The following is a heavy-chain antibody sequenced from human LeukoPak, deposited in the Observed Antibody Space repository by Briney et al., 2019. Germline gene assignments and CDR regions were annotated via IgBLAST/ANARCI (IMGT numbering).Heavy chain of an antibody. D-gene: IGHD3/OR15-3a*01. CDR3: AKHFCTGLDCSLFDS. Sequence: GGSPRLSCAASGFTMSNYGVSWVRQAPGKGLEWVSGIRSAVDTTHYADSVKGRFIISRDNSKNTLSLQLNSLRPEDTALYYCAKHFCTGLDCSLFDSWGQGTLVTVSS. CDR1: GFTMSNYG. CDR2: IRSAVDTT. V-gene: IGHV3-23*01. J-gene: IGHJ4*02.